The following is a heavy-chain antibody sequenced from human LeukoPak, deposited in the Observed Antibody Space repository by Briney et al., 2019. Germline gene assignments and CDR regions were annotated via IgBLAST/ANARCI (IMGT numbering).Heavy chain of an antibody. CDR1: GYTFTGYC. D-gene: IGHD1-26*01. J-gene: IGHJ4*02. Sequence: GASLKISCKASGYTFTGYCMHWVRQAPGQGLEWMGWINPKSGGTNYAQKFQGRVTMTRDTSISTAYMELSRLRSDDTAVYYCARDRGKYSGSAPDDYWGQGTLVTVSS. V-gene: IGHV1-2*02. CDR3: ARDRGKYSGSAPDDY. CDR2: INPKSGGT.